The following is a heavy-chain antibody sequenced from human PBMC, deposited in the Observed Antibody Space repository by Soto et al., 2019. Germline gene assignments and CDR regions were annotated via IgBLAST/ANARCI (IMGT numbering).Heavy chain of an antibody. CDR2: IDWADDK. CDR1: GFSLSTTGMC. V-gene: IGHV2-70*01. CDR3: SRAVGGFTYGYPDY. Sequence: SGPTLVNPTQTLTLTCTFSGFSLSTTGMCVSWIRQPPGKALEWLALIDWADDKYYRTSLKTRLTISKHTSKNQVVLTMTNVEPVDTATYFCSRAVGGFTYGYPDYWGQGTLVTVSS. J-gene: IGHJ4*02. D-gene: IGHD5-18*01.